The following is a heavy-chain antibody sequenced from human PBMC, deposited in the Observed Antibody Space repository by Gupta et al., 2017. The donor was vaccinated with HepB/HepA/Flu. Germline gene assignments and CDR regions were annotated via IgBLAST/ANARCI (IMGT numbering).Heavy chain of an antibody. CDR2: ISPNNGDT. Sequence: QVQLMQSGAEVKKPGASVRISCQTSGYRFTDLYLHWVRQVPGQHIEWLGRISPNNGDTIYAEKFRDRISMTWDISINSVFMELSRLTSDDTAVYFCARSSTGTMYPFWLGGYYDYWGQGTPIIVST. J-gene: IGHJ4*03. CDR1: GYRFTDLY. CDR3: ARSSTGTMYPFWLGGYYDY. D-gene: IGHD1-7*01. V-gene: IGHV1-2*06.